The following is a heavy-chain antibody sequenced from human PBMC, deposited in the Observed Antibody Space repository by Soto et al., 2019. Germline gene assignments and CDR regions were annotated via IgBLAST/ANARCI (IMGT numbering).Heavy chain of an antibody. J-gene: IGHJ4*02. Sequence: ASVKVSCKVSGYTLTELSMHWVRQAPGKGLEWMGGFDPEDGETIYAQRFQGRVTMTEDTSTDTAYMELSSLRSEDTAVYYCATWIQLWLFRSGFDYWGQGTLVTVSS. CDR3: ATWIQLWLFRSGFDY. D-gene: IGHD5-18*01. CDR1: GYTLTELS. CDR2: FDPEDGET. V-gene: IGHV1-24*01.